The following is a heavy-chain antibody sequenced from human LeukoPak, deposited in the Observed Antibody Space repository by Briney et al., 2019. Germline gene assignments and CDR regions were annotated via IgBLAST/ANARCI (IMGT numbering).Heavy chain of an antibody. J-gene: IGHJ3*02. CDR3: ARSRTYYYGSGSFAFDI. Sequence: PSETLSLTCAVYGGSFSGYYWSWIRQPPGKGLEWIGEINHSGSTNYNPSLKSRVTISVDTSKSQFSLKLSSVTAADTAVYYCARSRTYYYGSGSFAFDIWGQGTMVTVSS. D-gene: IGHD3-10*01. CDR1: GGSFSGYY. V-gene: IGHV4-34*01. CDR2: INHSGST.